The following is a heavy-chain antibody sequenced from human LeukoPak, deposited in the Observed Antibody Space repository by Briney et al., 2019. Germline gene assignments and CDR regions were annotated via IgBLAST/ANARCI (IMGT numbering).Heavy chain of an antibody. CDR3: ARGSAVAAAGTAYFHH. CDR2: INPNSGDT. D-gene: IGHD6-13*01. J-gene: IGHJ1*01. Sequence: ASVKVSCKASGYTFTDYYMHWVRQAPGQGLEWMGRINPNSGDTNFAQEFQGWVTMTRDTSISTAYIELSRSRSDDTAMYYCARGSAVAAAGTAYFHHWGQGTPVTVSS. CDR1: GYTFTDYY. V-gene: IGHV1-2*04.